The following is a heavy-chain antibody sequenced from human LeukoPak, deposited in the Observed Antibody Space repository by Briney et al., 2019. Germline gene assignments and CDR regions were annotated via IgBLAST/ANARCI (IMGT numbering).Heavy chain of an antibody. CDR2: IGWDGVTT. CDR1: GFTFDDYV. J-gene: IGHJ4*02. CDR3: AKGSTYNILTDNLDY. Sequence: PGGSLRLSCAASGFTFDDYVMHWVRQAPGKGLEWVSLIGWDGVTTHYADSVKGRFTISRDNTKNSLYLQMNSLRNEDTAVYYCAKGSTYNILTDNLDYWGQETLVTVSS. D-gene: IGHD3-9*01. V-gene: IGHV3-43*01.